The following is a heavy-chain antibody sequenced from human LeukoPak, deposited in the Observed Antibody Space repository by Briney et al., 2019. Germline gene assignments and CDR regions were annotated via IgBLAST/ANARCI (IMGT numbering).Heavy chain of an antibody. J-gene: IGHJ4*02. CDR2: IKQDGSEK. CDR3: ARGGWLQPLDY. CDR1: GFTFSTYW. Sequence: GGSLRLSCAASGFTFSTYWMSWVRQAPGKGLEWVANIKQDGSEKYYVDSVKGRFTISRDNAKNSVYLQMNSLRAEDTAVYYCARGGWLQPLDYWGQGTLVTVSS. D-gene: IGHD5-24*01. V-gene: IGHV3-7*01.